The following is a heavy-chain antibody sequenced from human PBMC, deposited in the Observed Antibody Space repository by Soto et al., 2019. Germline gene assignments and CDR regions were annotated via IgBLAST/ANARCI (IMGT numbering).Heavy chain of an antibody. D-gene: IGHD3-10*01. V-gene: IGHV1-69*08. CDR1: GGTFSSYT. J-gene: IGHJ6*02. CDR2: IIPILGIA. CDR3: ARELRYGSWRRYYYYYGMDV. Sequence: QVQLVQSGAEVKKPGSSVKVSCKASGGTFSSYTISWVRQAPGQGLEWMGRIIPILGIANYAQKFQGRVTITAENSTRTDYMELSSLRSEDTAVYYCARELRYGSWRRYYYYYGMDVWGQGTTVTVSS.